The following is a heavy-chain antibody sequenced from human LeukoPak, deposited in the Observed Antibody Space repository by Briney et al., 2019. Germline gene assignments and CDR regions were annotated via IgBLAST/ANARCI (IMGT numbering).Heavy chain of an antibody. V-gene: IGHV3-74*01. Sequence: PGGSLRLSCAASGFTFSSYWMHWVRQAPGKGLVWVSRINPDGSRTNYAGSVKGRFTISRDNAKNTLYLQMNSLRAEDTAVYYCARPGLGWELLLDWGQGTLVTVSS. CDR2: INPDGSRT. CDR1: GFTFSSYW. CDR3: ARPGLGWELLLD. J-gene: IGHJ4*02. D-gene: IGHD1-26*01.